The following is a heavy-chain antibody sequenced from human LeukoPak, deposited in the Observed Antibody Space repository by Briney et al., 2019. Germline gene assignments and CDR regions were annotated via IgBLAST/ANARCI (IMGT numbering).Heavy chain of an antibody. CDR3: AGLATNGGYGY. Sequence: PGGSLRLSCAASGFTFSSYSMNWVRQAPGKGLEWVSSISSSSSYIYYAGSVKGRFTISRDNAKNSLYLQMNSLRTEDTAVYYCAGLATNGGYGYWGQGTLVTVSS. D-gene: IGHD5-12*01. CDR1: GFTFSSYS. CDR2: ISSSSSYI. V-gene: IGHV3-21*01. J-gene: IGHJ4*02.